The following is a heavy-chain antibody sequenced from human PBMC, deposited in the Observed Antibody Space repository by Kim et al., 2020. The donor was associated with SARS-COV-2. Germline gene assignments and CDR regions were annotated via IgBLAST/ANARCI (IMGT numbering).Heavy chain of an antibody. D-gene: IGHD1-1*01. J-gene: IGHJ4*02. V-gene: IGHV4-34*01. CDR2: INHSGST. Sequence: SETLSLTCAVYGGSFSGYYWSWIRQPPGKGLEWIGEINHSGSTNYNPSLKSRVTISVDTSKNQFSLKLSSVTAADTAVYYCARGWKPTKTGYYFDYWGQGTLVTVSS. CDR1: GGSFSGYY. CDR3: ARGWKPTKTGYYFDY.